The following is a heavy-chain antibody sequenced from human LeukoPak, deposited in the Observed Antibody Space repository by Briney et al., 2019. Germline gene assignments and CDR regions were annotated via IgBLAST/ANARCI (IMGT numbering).Heavy chain of an antibody. D-gene: IGHD3-9*01. V-gene: IGHV4-4*07. Sequence: SETLSLTCSVSGGSISSYYWSWIRQPAGKGLEWIGRIYTSGSTNYNPSLKSRVTMSVDTSKSQFSLKLTSVTAADTAVYYCARRTYKILRGTEYGYWYFDLWGRGTLVTVSS. CDR2: IYTSGST. J-gene: IGHJ2*01. CDR1: GGSISSYY. CDR3: ARRTYKILRGTEYGYWYFDL.